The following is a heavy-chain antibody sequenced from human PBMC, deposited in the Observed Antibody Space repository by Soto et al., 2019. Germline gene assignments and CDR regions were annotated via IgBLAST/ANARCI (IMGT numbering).Heavy chain of an antibody. J-gene: IGHJ5*02. CDR1: GGSFSGYY. D-gene: IGHD3-22*01. Sequence: QVQLQQWGVGLLKPSETLTLTCAVYGGSFSGYYWSWVRQPPGKGLEWIGEINHRGSTNYNPSLKSRVTISVDTSKNQVSLKLRSVTAADTAVYYSARGLTTMNRGNWFDPWGQGTLVTVSS. CDR2: INHRGST. CDR3: ARGLTTMNRGNWFDP. V-gene: IGHV4-34*02.